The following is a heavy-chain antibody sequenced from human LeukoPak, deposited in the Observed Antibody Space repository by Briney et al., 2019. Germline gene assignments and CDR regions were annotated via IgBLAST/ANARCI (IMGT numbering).Heavy chain of an antibody. CDR1: GGSFSGYY. CDR2: INHSGST. J-gene: IGHJ5*02. D-gene: IGHD2-2*01. CDR3: ARRGCSSTSCYLWGRSYWNHPNWFDP. Sequence: SETLSLTCAVYGGSFSGYYWSWIRQPPGKGLEWIGEINHSGSTNYNPSLKSRVTISVDTSKNQFSLKLSSVTAADTAVYYCARRGCSSTSCYLWGRSYWNHPNWFDPWGQGTLVTVSS. V-gene: IGHV4-34*01.